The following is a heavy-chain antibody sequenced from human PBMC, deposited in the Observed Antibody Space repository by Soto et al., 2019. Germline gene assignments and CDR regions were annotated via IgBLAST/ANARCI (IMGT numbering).Heavy chain of an antibody. V-gene: IGHV3-30*18. J-gene: IGHJ4*02. CDR2: MSYDGSDK. Sequence: PGGSLRLSCAASGFTFSSYGMHWVRQAPGKGLEWVAVMSYDGSDKYYADSVKGRFTISRDNSKSTLYLQMNSLRAEDTAVYYCAKDASTYYGSGSYPEWGPGTLVTVSS. D-gene: IGHD3-10*01. CDR3: AKDASTYYGSGSYPE. CDR1: GFTFSSYG.